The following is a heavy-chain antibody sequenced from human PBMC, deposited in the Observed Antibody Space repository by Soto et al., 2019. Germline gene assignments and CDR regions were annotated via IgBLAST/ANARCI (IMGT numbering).Heavy chain of an antibody. CDR3: AKDIRGWSGSFPYGMDV. CDR1: GFTFDDYA. D-gene: IGHD1-26*01. J-gene: IGHJ6*02. CDR2: ISWNSGSI. Sequence: VQLVESGGGVVQPGRSLRLSCAASGFTFDDYAMHWVRQAPGKGLEWVSGISWNSGSIGYADSVKGRFTISRDNAKNSLYLQMNSLRAEDTALYYCAKDIRGWSGSFPYGMDVWGQGTTVTVSS. V-gene: IGHV3-9*01.